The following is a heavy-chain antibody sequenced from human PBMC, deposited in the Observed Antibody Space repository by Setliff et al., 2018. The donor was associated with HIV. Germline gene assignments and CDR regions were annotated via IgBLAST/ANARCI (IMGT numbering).Heavy chain of an antibody. CDR1: GSSFSSGIYY. D-gene: IGHD1-1*01. CDR2: ISYSGST. V-gene: IGHV4-31*03. Sequence: PSETLSLTCNVSGSSFSSGIYYWTWIRQQPGKGLEWIGYISYSGSTYYNPSLKSRLTMSVDTSKSHFSLNLNSATAADTAVYYCARGTTSITFDYWSQGTLVTVSS. CDR3: ARGTTSITFDY. J-gene: IGHJ4*02.